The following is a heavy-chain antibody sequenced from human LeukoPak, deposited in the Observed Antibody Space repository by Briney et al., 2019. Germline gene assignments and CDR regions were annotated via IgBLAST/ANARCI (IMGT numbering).Heavy chain of an antibody. Sequence: GGSLRLSCAASGFTFSRYSMNWVRQAPGTGLEGVSSISSSSSYIYYADSVKGRFTISRDNAKNSLYLQMNSLRAEDTAVYYCARRTLWGYYYYMDVWGKGTTVTVSS. J-gene: IGHJ6*03. V-gene: IGHV3-21*01. D-gene: IGHD3-16*01. CDR1: GFTFSRYS. CDR2: ISSSSSYI. CDR3: ARRTLWGYYYYMDV.